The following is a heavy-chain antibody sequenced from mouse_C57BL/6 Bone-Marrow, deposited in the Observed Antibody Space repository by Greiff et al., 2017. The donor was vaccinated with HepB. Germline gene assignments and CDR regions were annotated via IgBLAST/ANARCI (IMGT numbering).Heavy chain of an antibody. D-gene: IGHD2-4*01. V-gene: IGHV1-19*01. J-gene: IGHJ4*01. Sequence: EVKLMESGPVLVKPGASVKMSCKASGYTFTDYYMNWVKQSHGKSLEWIGVINPYNGGTSYNQKFKGKATLTVDKSSSTAYMELNSLTSEDSAVYYCARFDYGRDYAMDYWGQGTSVTVSS. CDR3: ARFDYGRDYAMDY. CDR1: GYTFTDYY. CDR2: INPYNGGT.